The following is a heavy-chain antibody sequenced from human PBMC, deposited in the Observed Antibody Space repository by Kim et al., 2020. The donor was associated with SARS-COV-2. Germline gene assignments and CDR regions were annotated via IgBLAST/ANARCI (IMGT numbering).Heavy chain of an antibody. V-gene: IGHV3-48*02. Sequence: GGSLRLSCATSGFSFSAYDMNWVRQAPGKGLEWLSFITKRSDTIFYADSVRGRFTISRDNAKNSLYLQMNSLRDEDTAVYFCVRVRRGGAFDIWGQGTM. D-gene: IGHD3-16*01. J-gene: IGHJ3*02. CDR1: GFSFSAYD. CDR3: VRVRRGGAFDI. CDR2: ITKRSDTI.